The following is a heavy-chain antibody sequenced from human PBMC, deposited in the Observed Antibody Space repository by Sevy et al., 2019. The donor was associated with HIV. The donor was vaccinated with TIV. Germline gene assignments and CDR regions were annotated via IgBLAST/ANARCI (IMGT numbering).Heavy chain of an antibody. CDR3: ARDLEFYDNGDYGPAFMPDY. Sequence: GGYLRLSCAASGFTFSTYGMHWVRQAPGKGLEWVAVIWFDGSNTYYADSVKGRFTISRDIAKNTLHLQMNSQRAEDTAVYYCARDLEFYDNGDYGPAFMPDYWGQGTLVTVSS. D-gene: IGHD4-17*01. J-gene: IGHJ4*02. CDR2: IWFDGSNT. V-gene: IGHV3-33*01. CDR1: GFTFSTYG.